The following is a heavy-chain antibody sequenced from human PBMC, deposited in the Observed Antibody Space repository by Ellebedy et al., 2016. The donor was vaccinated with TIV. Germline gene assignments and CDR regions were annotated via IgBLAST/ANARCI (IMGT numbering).Heavy chain of an antibody. CDR3: ARDSTPRTKYSSGLRGYFDL. V-gene: IGHV4-31*03. CDR1: GGSISSGGYY. D-gene: IGHD6-19*01. J-gene: IGHJ2*01. Sequence: LRLSXTVSGGSISSGGYYWSWIRQHPGKGLEWIGYIYYSGSTYYNPSLKSRVTISVDTSKNQFSLKLSSVTAADTAVYYCARDSTPRTKYSSGLRGYFDLWGRGTLVTVSS. CDR2: IYYSGST.